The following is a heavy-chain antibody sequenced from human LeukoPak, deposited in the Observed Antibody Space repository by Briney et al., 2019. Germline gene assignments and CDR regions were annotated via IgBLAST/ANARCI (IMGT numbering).Heavy chain of an antibody. D-gene: IGHD6-19*01. Sequence: GGSLRLSCAASGFTFIDYDMHWVRQVIGKGLEWVSAIGIRGNTHYSGSVKGRFTISRENAESSLYLQMNSLRAEDTAVYYCARGGIQVSGIDEFDYRGQGTLVTVSS. V-gene: IGHV3-13*01. CDR3: ARGGIQVSGIDEFDY. CDR2: IGIRGNT. J-gene: IGHJ4*02. CDR1: GFTFIDYD.